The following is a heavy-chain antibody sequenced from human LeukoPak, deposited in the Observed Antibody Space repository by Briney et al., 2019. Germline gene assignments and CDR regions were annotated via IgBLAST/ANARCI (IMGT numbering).Heavy chain of an antibody. CDR3: AREKWLASGAFDI. CDR2: ISSSSTYI. CDR1: GFTFSTYN. Sequence: PGGSLRLSCAASGFTFSTYNMNWVRQAPGKGLEWVSSISSSSTYIYYADSVQGRFTISRDNAKNSLYLQMNSLRAEDTAVYYCAREKWLASGAFDIWGQGTMVTVSS. J-gene: IGHJ3*02. D-gene: IGHD6-19*01. V-gene: IGHV3-21*01.